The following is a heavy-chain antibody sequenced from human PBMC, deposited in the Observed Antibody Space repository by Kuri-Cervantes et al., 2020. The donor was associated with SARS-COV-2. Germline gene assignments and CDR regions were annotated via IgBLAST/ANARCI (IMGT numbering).Heavy chain of an antibody. CDR1: GGTFSSYA. J-gene: IGHJ5*02. Sequence: SVKVSCKASGGTFSSYAISWVRQAPGQGLEWMGGIIPIFGTANYAQKFQGRVTITADESTSTAYMELSSLRSGDTAVYYCARDNFWGWQQLDLWGQGTLVTVSS. CDR2: IIPIFGTA. V-gene: IGHV1-69*13. CDR3: ARDNFWGWQQLDL. D-gene: IGHD6-13*01.